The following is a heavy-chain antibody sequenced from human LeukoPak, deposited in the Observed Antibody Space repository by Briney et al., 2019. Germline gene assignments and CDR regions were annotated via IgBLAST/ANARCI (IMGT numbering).Heavy chain of an antibody. CDR3: ARVQSGYSYGPFDY. V-gene: IGHV4-59*01. J-gene: IGHJ4*02. Sequence: PSETLSLTCTVSGGSISNYYWTWMRQPPGKRVEWKGYIYYRGSTNYNPSPKSRVTISVDTSKNKFSLKLSSVTAADTAVYYCARVQSGYSYGPFDYWGQGTLVTVSS. CDR1: GGSISNYY. D-gene: IGHD5-18*01. CDR2: IYYRGST.